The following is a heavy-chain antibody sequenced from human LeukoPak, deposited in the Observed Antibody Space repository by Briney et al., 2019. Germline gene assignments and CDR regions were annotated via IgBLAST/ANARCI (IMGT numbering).Heavy chain of an antibody. CDR2: INPSGGST. CDR1: GYTFTSYY. CDR3: ARESPDYDFWSGYFHYYYMDV. D-gene: IGHD3-3*01. Sequence: ASVKVSCKASGYTFTSYYMHWVRQAPGQGLEWMGIINPSGGSTSYAQKFQGRVTMTRDTSTSTVYMELSSLRSEDTAVYYCARESPDYDFWSGYFHYYYMDVWGKGTTVTVSS. V-gene: IGHV1-46*01. J-gene: IGHJ6*03.